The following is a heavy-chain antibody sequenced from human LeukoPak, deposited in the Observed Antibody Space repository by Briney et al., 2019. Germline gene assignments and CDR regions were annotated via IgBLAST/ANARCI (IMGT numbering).Heavy chain of an antibody. CDR1: GFTFSSYA. J-gene: IGHJ4*02. D-gene: IGHD3-10*01. CDR3: ATDGVTLWGHGWSN. CDR2: ISYDGSNK. Sequence: GGSLRLSCAASGFTFSSYAMHWVRQAPGKGLEWVAVISYDGSNKYYADSVKGRFTISRDNSKNTLYLQMNSLRAEDTAVYYCATDGVTLWGHGWSNWGQGTLVTVSS. V-gene: IGHV3-30-3*01.